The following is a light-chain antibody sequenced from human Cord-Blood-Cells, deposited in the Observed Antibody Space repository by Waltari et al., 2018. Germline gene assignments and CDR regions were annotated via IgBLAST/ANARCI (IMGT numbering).Light chain of an antibody. CDR1: SGHSSYA. CDR2: LNSDGSH. Sequence: LSSGHSSYAIAWHQQQPEKGPRYLMKLNSDGSHSKGDGIPDRFSGSSSGAERYLTISSLQSEDEADYYCQTWGTGIHVFGGGTKLTVL. CDR3: QTWGTGIHV. V-gene: IGLV4-69*01. J-gene: IGLJ3*02.